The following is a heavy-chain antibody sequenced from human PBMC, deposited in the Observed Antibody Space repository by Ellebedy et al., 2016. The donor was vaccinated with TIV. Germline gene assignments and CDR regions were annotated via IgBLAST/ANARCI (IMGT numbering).Heavy chain of an antibody. J-gene: IGHJ4*02. CDR1: GYTFIDYG. CDR3: AREGGEITMPEKAFDY. D-gene: IGHD3-16*01. CDR2: VSAYSGNT. Sequence: AASVKVSCKSSGYTFIDYGVTWVRQAPGQGLDWMGWVSAYSGNTNYAENLQGRVTMTRDTSTSTVYVELSSLRSEDTAMYYCAREGGEITMPEKAFDYWGQGTVVIVSS. V-gene: IGHV1-18*01.